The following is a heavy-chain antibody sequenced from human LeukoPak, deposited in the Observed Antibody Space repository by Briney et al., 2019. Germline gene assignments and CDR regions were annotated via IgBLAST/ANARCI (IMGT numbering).Heavy chain of an antibody. CDR1: GFAFSTYS. CDR3: ARVLSGCETTRCELDY. V-gene: IGHV3-21*01. D-gene: IGHD1-26*01. CDR2: LSSSSTYI. J-gene: IGHJ4*02. Sequence: GGSLRLSCAASGFAFSTYSMNWVRQAPGKGLEWVSSLSSSSTYIYYADSVKGRVTISRDNAKNSLYLQMNSLRAEDTAVYYCARVLSGCETTRCELDYWGQGTLVTVSS.